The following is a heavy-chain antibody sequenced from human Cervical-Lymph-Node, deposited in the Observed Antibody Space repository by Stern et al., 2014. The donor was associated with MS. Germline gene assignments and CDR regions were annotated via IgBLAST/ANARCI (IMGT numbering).Heavy chain of an antibody. J-gene: IGHJ4*02. CDR1: GYTFTSDD. Sequence: VQLEESGAAVKKPAASVKVSCKSSGYTFTSDDINWGRMASAQGLEWMGWMNPDSGDTGCAQQFPGSLTINRDTSISKDYMALPTLRSEDTAVYYCTKAWDSWGQGTLVIVSS. V-gene: IGHV1-8*01. CDR3: TKAWDS. CDR2: MNPDSGDT.